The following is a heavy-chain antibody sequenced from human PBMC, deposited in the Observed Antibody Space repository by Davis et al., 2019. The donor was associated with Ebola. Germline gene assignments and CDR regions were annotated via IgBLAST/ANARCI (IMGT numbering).Heavy chain of an antibody. CDR1: GFIFSDYY. J-gene: IGHJ4*02. CDR3: AREVGTPASH. Sequence: GESLKISCAASGFIFSDYYMTWIRQAPGKGLEWISYISSGGRTMYYADSVKGRFTVSRDNAGNTVSLHMNSLRVEDTATYYCAREVGTPASHWGQGTLVIVSS. D-gene: IGHD1-26*01. CDR2: ISSGGRTM. V-gene: IGHV3-11*01.